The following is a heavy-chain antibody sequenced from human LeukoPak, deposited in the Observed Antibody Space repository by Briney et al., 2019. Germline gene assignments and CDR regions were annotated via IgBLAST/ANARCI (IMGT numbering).Heavy chain of an antibody. V-gene: IGHV3-43*02. J-gene: IGHJ6*02. Sequence: GGSLRLSCAASGFTFVDYAMHWVRQAPGKGLEWVSLISGDGGSTYYADSVKGRFTISRDNSKNSLYLQMNSQRTEDTALYYCAKDDGSGSYSSEYYYYGMDVWGQGTTVTVSS. CDR2: ISGDGGST. CDR1: GFTFVDYA. CDR3: AKDDGSGSYSSEYYYYGMDV. D-gene: IGHD3-10*01.